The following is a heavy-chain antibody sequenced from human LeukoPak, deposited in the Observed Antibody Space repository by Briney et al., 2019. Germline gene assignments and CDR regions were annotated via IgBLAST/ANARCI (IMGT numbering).Heavy chain of an antibody. CDR1: GFTFDDYA. Sequence: GRSLRLSCAASGFTFDDYAMHWVRQAPGKGLEWVSGISWNSGSIGYADSAKGRFTISRDNAKNSLYLQMNSLRAEDTALYYCAKDRLKRAYYYYGMDVWGQGTTVTVSS. V-gene: IGHV3-9*01. CDR2: ISWNSGSI. J-gene: IGHJ6*02. D-gene: IGHD3-22*01. CDR3: AKDRLKRAYYYYGMDV.